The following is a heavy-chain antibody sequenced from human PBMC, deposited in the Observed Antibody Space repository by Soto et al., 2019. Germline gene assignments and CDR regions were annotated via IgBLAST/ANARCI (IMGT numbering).Heavy chain of an antibody. CDR1: GFTFSSYS. CDR3: ARRSLISSYSSSWYEQLFDY. V-gene: IGHV3-21*01. Sequence: GGSLRLSCAASGFTFSSYSMNWVRQAPGKGLEWVSSISSSSSYIYYADSVKGRFTISRDNAKNSLYLQMNSLRAEDTAVYYCARRSLISSYSSSWYEQLFDYWGQGTLVTVSS. CDR2: ISSSSSYI. D-gene: IGHD6-13*01. J-gene: IGHJ4*02.